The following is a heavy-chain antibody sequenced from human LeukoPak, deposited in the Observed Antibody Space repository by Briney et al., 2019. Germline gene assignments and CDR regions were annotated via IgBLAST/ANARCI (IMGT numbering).Heavy chain of an antibody. Sequence: GGSLRLSCAASGFIFSSYSMNWVRQAPGKGLEWVSYISSSSSTIYYADSVKGRFTISRDNAKNSLYLQMNSLRAEDTAVYYCARVLHKRNYDSSVYYGYWGQGTLVTVSS. CDR2: ISSSSSTI. J-gene: IGHJ4*02. CDR1: GFIFSSYS. V-gene: IGHV3-48*01. D-gene: IGHD3-22*01. CDR3: ARVLHKRNYDSSVYYGY.